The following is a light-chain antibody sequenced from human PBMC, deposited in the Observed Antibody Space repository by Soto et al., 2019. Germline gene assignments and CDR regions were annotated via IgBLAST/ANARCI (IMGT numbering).Light chain of an antibody. CDR1: SGHSSYI. V-gene: IGLV4-60*02. CDR2: VEGGGTY. CDR3: ETWDSNTPWV. J-gene: IGLJ3*02. Sequence: QPVLTQSSSASASLGSSVTLTCTLSSGHSSYIIAWHQQQPGKAPRYLMKVEGGGTYNKGSGVPDRFSGSSSGADRYLTISNLQFEDEADYYCETWDSNTPWVFGGGTKLTVL.